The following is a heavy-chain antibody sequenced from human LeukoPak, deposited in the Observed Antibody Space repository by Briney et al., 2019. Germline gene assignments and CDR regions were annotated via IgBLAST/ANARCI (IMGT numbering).Heavy chain of an antibody. V-gene: IGHV3-23*01. J-gene: IGHJ4*02. CDR2: LSGSGAST. CDR3: AKNHYNTDSYSDY. Sequence: PGGSLRLSCAASGFTFSSYWMSWVRQAPGKGLQWVSALSGSGASTYYADSVKGRFTISRDNSKNTVYLQMNSLRAEDTAVYYCAKNHYNTDSYSDYWGQGTLVTVSS. D-gene: IGHD1-14*01. CDR1: GFTFSSYW.